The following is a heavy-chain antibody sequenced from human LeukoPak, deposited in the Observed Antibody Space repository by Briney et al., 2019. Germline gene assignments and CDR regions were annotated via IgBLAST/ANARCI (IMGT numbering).Heavy chain of an antibody. J-gene: IGHJ6*03. CDR3: AREFEYSSSSGLLYYYYYMDV. V-gene: IGHV7-4-1*02. CDR1: GYTFTSYA. CDR2: INTSTGNP. Sequence: VASVKVSCKASGYTFTSYAMNWVRQAPGQGLEWMGWINTSTGNPTYAQGFTGRFVFSLDTSVSTAYLQVSSLKAEDTAVYYCAREFEYSSSSGLLYYYYYMDVWGKGTTVTVSS. D-gene: IGHD6-6*01.